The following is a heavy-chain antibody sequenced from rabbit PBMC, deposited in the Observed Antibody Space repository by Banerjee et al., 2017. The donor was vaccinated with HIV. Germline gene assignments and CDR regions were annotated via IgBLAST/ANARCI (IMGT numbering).Heavy chain of an antibody. Sequence: QSLEESGGDLVKPGASLTLTCTASGFSFSDTYWICWVRQAPGKGLEWIACIFVGSSGSTDYATWAEGRFTISKTSSTTVTLQMTSLTAADTATYFCARGGVSYYTYFNLWGPGTLVTVS. CDR2: IFVGSSGST. CDR3: ARGGVSYYTYFNL. V-gene: IGHV1S40*01. D-gene: IGHD8-1*01. CDR1: GFSFSDTYW. J-gene: IGHJ4*01.